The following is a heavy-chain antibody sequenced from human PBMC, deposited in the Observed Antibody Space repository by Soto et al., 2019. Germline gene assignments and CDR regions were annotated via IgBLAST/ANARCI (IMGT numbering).Heavy chain of an antibody. D-gene: IGHD1-7*01. CDR2: ISSSGSTI. V-gene: IGHV3-48*03. J-gene: IGHJ6*02. CDR1: GFTFSSYE. Sequence: GESLKISCAASGFTFSSYEMNWVRQAPGKGLEWVSYISSSGSTIYYADSVKGRFTISRDNAKNSLYLQMNSLRAEDTAVYYCARDKLLHLYLSRYLYYGMDVWGQGTTVTVSS. CDR3: ARDKLLHLYLSRYLYYGMDV.